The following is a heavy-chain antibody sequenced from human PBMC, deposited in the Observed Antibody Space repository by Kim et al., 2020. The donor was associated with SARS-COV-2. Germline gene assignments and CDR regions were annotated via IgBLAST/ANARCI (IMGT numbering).Heavy chain of an antibody. Sequence: SETLSLTCTVSGGSISSSSYYWGWIRQPPGKGLEWIGSIYYSGSTYYNPSLKSRVTISVDTSKNQFSLKLSSVTAADTAVYYCARGRCSGGSCYPPDAFDIWGQGTMVTVSS. V-gene: IGHV4-39*01. CDR1: GGSISSSSYY. CDR2: IYYSGST. CDR3: ARGRCSGGSCYPPDAFDI. D-gene: IGHD2-15*01. J-gene: IGHJ3*02.